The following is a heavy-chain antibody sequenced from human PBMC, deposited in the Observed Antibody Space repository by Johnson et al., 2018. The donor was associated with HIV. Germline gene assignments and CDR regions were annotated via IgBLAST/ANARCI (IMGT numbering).Heavy chain of an antibody. V-gene: IGHV3-72*01. D-gene: IGHD6-6*01. CDR2: SRNKANTYTT. CDR1: GFTFSDHY. Sequence: VQLVESGGNVVQPGRSLRLSCAASGFTFSDHYMDWVRQAPGKGLEWVGRSRNKANTYTTEYAASVKGRFTISRDDSKNSLYLQMNSLRAEDTAVYYCATLKGPRLHIAARRPDAFDIWGQGTMVTVSS. CDR3: ATLKGPRLHIAARRPDAFDI. J-gene: IGHJ3*02.